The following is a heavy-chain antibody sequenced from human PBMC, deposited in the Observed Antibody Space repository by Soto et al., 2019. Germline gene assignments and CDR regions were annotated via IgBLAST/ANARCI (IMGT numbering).Heavy chain of an antibody. J-gene: IGHJ4*02. Sequence: SETLSLTCTVSGGSISSSSYYWGWIRQPPGKGLEWIASINYGGSTYYNPSLMSRVPTSVDTSENQFSLKLTSVTAADTAVYYCARHLDDFWSGYIRHWGQGTLVTVSS. CDR1: GGSISSSSYY. CDR2: INYGGST. V-gene: IGHV4-39*01. D-gene: IGHD3-3*01. CDR3: ARHLDDFWSGYIRH.